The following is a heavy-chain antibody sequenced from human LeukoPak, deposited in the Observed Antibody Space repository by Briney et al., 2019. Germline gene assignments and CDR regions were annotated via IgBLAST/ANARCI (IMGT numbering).Heavy chain of an antibody. D-gene: IGHD5-18*01. CDR1: GFTFSSYA. Sequence: PGGSLRLSCAASGFTFSSYAMSWVRQAPGKGLEWVSAISGSGGSTYYADSVKGRFTISRDNSKNTLYLQMNSLRDEDTAVYYCAKCQSGYSYGYYFDYWGQGTLVTVSS. J-gene: IGHJ4*02. V-gene: IGHV3-23*01. CDR3: AKCQSGYSYGYYFDY. CDR2: ISGSGGST.